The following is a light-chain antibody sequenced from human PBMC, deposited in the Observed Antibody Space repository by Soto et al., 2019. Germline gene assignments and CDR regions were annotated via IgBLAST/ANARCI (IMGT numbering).Light chain of an antibody. CDR3: QQYDQWWT. Sequence: EIAMTQSPATLSVSPGERATLSCRASQTISADLAWYQQKPGQAPRLLIYAASTRATGVPARFSGSGSGTEFTVTISSLQSEDFGVYFCQQYDQWWTFGQGTKVDIK. V-gene: IGKV3-15*01. J-gene: IGKJ1*01. CDR2: AAS. CDR1: QTISAD.